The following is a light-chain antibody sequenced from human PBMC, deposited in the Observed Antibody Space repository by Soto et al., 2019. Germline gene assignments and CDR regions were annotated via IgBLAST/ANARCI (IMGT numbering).Light chain of an antibody. CDR3: QSYDSSLSGWV. Sequence: QPVLTQPPSVSGAPGQRVTISCTESSSNIGAGYDVHWYQQLPGTAPKLLIYGNSNRPSGVPDRFSGSKSGTSASLAITGLQAEDEADYYFQSYDSSLSGWVFGGGTKVTVL. CDR1: SSNIGAGYD. J-gene: IGLJ3*02. CDR2: GNS. V-gene: IGLV1-40*01.